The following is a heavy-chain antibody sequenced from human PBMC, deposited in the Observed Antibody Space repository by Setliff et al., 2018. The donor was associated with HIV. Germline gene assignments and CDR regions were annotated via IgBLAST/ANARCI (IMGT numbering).Heavy chain of an antibody. V-gene: IGHV1-18*01. Sequence: GASVKVSCKASGYTFTSYGITWVRQAHGQGLEWMGWINTNSGHTDYAQKLQDRVTITADTSSTTAYMELSSLRSDDTAVYYCARDWNYVVDVWGKGTTVTVSS. CDR3: ARDWNYVVDV. D-gene: IGHD3-16*01. J-gene: IGHJ6*04. CDR2: INTNSGHT. CDR1: GYTFTSYG.